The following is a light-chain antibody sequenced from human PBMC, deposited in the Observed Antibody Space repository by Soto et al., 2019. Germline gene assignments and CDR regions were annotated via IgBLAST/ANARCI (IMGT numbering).Light chain of an antibody. CDR1: SSNIGAGYD. CDR2: GNS. Sequence: QSVLTQPPSVSGAPGQRVTISCTGSSSNIGAGYDVHWYPQLPGTAPKLLIYGNSNRPSGVPDRFSGSKSGTSASLAITGLQAEDAADYYCQSYDSSLSGSVVFGGWTKGTVL. CDR3: QSYDSSLSGSVV. V-gene: IGLV1-40*01. J-gene: IGLJ2*01.